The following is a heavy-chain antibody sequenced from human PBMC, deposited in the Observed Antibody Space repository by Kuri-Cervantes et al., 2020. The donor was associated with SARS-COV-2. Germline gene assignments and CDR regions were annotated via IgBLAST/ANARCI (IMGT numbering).Heavy chain of an antibody. CDR3: ARLFSPWSVVGDY. D-gene: IGHD1-1*01. Sequence: SETLSLTCTVSGDSISSSSYYWGWIRQPPGKGLEWIGTIYYSGSTDYNPSLKSRVTISVDTSKNQFSLKLRSVTATDTAAYYCARLFSPWSVVGDYWGQGTLVTVSS. CDR1: GDSISSSSYY. J-gene: IGHJ4*02. V-gene: IGHV4-39*01. CDR2: IYYSGST.